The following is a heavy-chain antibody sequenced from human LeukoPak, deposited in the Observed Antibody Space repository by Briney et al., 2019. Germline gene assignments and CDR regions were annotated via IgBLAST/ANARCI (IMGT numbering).Heavy chain of an antibody. Sequence: GGSLRLSCAASGFTFSDSYMTWIRQAPGKGLEWVSYISNSGSSIYYADSVKGRFTISRDNSKNTLYLQMNSLRAEDTAVYYCAKTLDSSGYYTYYFDYWGQGTLVTVSS. J-gene: IGHJ4*02. D-gene: IGHD3-22*01. CDR3: AKTLDSSGYYTYYFDY. CDR2: ISNSGSSI. V-gene: IGHV3-11*01. CDR1: GFTFSDSY.